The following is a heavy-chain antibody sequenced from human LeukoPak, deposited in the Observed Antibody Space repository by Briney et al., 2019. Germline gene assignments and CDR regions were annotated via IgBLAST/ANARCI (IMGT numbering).Heavy chain of an antibody. CDR2: IYYSGST. Sequence: SETLSLTCTVSGGSISSYYWSWIRQPPGKGLEWIGYIYYSGSTNYNPSLKSRVTISVDTSKNQFSLKLSSVTAADTTVYYCARLGLVVPAAKNYYFDYWGQGTLVTVSS. V-gene: IGHV4-59*08. CDR3: ARLGLVVPAAKNYYFDY. J-gene: IGHJ4*02. D-gene: IGHD2-2*01. CDR1: GGSISSYY.